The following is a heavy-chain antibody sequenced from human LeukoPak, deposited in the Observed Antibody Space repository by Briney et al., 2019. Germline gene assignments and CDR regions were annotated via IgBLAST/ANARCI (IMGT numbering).Heavy chain of an antibody. CDR3: AKSSFQLIEQWLESTLPYSFDY. Sequence: GASVKVSCKASGYTFTSYYMHWVRQAPGQGPEWMGIVNPRGGSTDYAQKFQDRVTMTSDTSTSTVYMELSSLRSEDTAVYYCAKSSFQLIEQWLESTLPYSFDYWGPGTLVTVSS. V-gene: IGHV1-46*01. D-gene: IGHD6-19*01. CDR1: GYTFTSYY. J-gene: IGHJ4*02. CDR2: VNPRGGST.